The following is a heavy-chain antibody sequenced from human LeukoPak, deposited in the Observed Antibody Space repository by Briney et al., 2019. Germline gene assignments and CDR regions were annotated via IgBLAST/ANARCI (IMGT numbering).Heavy chain of an antibody. J-gene: IGHJ4*02. Sequence: PSETLSLTCTVSGGSISSYYWSWIRQPPGKGLEWIGYIYYSGSTNYNPSLKSRVTISVDTSKNQFSLKLSSVTAADTAVYYCERERGSGYYYDSSGYYYVFDYWGQGTLVTVSS. D-gene: IGHD3-22*01. CDR2: IYYSGST. V-gene: IGHV4-59*01. CDR3: ERERGSGYYYDSSGYYYVFDY. CDR1: GGSISSYY.